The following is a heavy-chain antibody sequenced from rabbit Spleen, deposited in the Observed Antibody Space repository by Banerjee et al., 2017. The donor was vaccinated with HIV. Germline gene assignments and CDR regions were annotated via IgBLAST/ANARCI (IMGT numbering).Heavy chain of an antibody. V-gene: IGHV1S45*01. CDR3: ARDYVNAFDP. J-gene: IGHJ2*01. CDR2: IGAGVSSTT. D-gene: IGHD4-2*01. CDR1: GFSFSYSDY. Sequence: QEQLVESGGGLVKPEGSLTLTCKASGFSFSYSDYMCWVRQPPGKGPEWIACIGAGVSSTTYYATWAKGRFTISKTSSTTVTLQMTSLTAADTATYFCARDYVNAFDPWGPGTLVTVS.